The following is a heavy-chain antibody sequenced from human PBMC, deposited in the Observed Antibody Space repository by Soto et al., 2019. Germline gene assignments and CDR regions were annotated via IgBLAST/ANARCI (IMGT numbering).Heavy chain of an antibody. CDR1: GYAFTTCG. Sequence: QVHLVQSGAEVKKPGASVKVSCQGSGYAFTTCGITWVRQAPGQGLEWMGWISAHNGNTNYAQKLQGRVTVTRDTSTSTAYMELRCLRYVDTAVYYWARVRYGDYWGQGALVTVSS. CDR3: ARVRYGDY. CDR2: ISAHNGNT. J-gene: IGHJ4*02. V-gene: IGHV1-18*01. D-gene: IGHD1-1*01.